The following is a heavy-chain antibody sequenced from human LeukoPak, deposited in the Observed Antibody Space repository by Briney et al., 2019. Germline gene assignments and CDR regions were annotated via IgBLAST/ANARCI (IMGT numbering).Heavy chain of an antibody. CDR3: AKCPQYNRNSAYYFDY. CDR2: ISGSGGST. V-gene: IGHV3-23*01. D-gene: IGHD1-14*01. Sequence: GRSLRLSCAASGFAFSSYAMSWVRQAPGKGLEWVSAISGSGGSTYYADSVKGRFTISRDNSKNTLYLQMNSLRAEDTAVYYCAKCPQYNRNSAYYFDYWGQGTLVTVSS. J-gene: IGHJ4*02. CDR1: GFAFSSYA.